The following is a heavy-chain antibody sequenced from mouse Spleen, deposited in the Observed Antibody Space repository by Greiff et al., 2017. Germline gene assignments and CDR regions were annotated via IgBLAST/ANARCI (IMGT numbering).Heavy chain of an antibody. CDR2: IDPETGGT. CDR3: TGNLDAMDY. D-gene: IGHD2-1*01. CDR1: GHTFTDYE. Sequence: QVQLQQSGAELVRPGASVTLSCKASGHTFTDYEMHWVKQTPVHGLEWIGAIDPETGGTAYNQKFKGKAILTADKSSSTAYMELRSLTSEDSAVYYCTGNLDAMDYWGQGTSVTVSS. V-gene: IGHV1-15*01. J-gene: IGHJ4*01.